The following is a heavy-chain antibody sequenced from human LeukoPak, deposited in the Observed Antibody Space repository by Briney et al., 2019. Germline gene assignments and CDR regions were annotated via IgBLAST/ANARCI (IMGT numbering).Heavy chain of an antibody. D-gene: IGHD6-19*01. CDR2: ISGSGGST. CDR1: GFTFSSYA. J-gene: IGHJ4*02. Sequence: GGSLRLSCAASGFTFSSYAMSWVRQAPGKGLEWVSSISGSGGSTYYADSVKGRFTISRDNSKNTLYLQMNSLRAEDAAVYYCAKDRSSGWYSGFDYWGQGTLVTVSS. V-gene: IGHV3-23*01. CDR3: AKDRSSGWYSGFDY.